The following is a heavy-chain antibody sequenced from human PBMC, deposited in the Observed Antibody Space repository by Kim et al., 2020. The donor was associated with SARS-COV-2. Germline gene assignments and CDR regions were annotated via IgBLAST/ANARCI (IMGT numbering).Heavy chain of an antibody. V-gene: IGHV4-59*01. D-gene: IGHD4-17*01. CDR1: GGSISSYY. Sequence: SETLSLTCTVSGGSISSYYWSWIRQPPGKGLEWIGYIYYSGSTNYNPSLKSRVTISVDTSKNQFSLKLSSVTAADTAVYYCAGGYGDYGAAPLGYWGQGT. CDR3: AGGYGDYGAAPLGY. J-gene: IGHJ4*02. CDR2: IYYSGST.